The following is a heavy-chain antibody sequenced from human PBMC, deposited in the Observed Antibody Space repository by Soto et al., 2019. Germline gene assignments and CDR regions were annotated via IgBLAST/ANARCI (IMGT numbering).Heavy chain of an antibody. V-gene: IGHV4-59*01. D-gene: IGHD2-15*01. J-gene: IGHJ5*02. CDR3: AREAYCSGGSCYWFDP. CDR2: IYYSGST. Sequence: QVQLQESGPGLVKPSETLSLTCTVSGGSISSYYWSWIRQPPGKGLEWIGYIYYSGSTNYNPSLKSRVTISVDTSKNQFSLKLSSVTAADTAVYYCAREAYCSGGSCYWFDPWGQGTLVTVSS. CDR1: GGSISSYY.